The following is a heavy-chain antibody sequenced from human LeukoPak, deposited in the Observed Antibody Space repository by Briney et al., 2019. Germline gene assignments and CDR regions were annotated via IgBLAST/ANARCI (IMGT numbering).Heavy chain of an antibody. D-gene: IGHD3-10*01. Sequence: ASVKVSCKASGYTFTSCAMHWVRQAPGQRLEWMGWINAGNGNTKYSEEFQGRVTITRDTSASTAYMELSSLRSEDTAVYYCARGIGSMVRGVIGWFDPWGQGTLVTVSS. J-gene: IGHJ5*02. V-gene: IGHV1-3*03. CDR3: ARGIGSMVRGVIGWFDP. CDR2: INAGNGNT. CDR1: GYTFTSCA.